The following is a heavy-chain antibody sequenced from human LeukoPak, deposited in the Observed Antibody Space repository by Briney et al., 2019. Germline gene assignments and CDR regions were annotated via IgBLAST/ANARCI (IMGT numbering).Heavy chain of an antibody. V-gene: IGHV3-23*01. CDR1: GFTFSNYA. CDR2: ISGSGGST. D-gene: IGHD4-17*01. Sequence: GGSLRLSRAASGFTFSNYAMSWVRQAPGKGLQWVSVISGSGGSTYYTDSVKGRFAISRDNSKNTLYLQMNSLRAEDTAVYYCAKGLTTVTSPFDYWGQGTLVTVSS. J-gene: IGHJ4*02. CDR3: AKGLTTVTSPFDY.